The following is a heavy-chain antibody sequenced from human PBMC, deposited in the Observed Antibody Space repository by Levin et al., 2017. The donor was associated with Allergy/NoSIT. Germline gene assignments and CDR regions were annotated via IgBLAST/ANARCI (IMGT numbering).Heavy chain of an antibody. V-gene: IGHV4-39*01. Sequence: SETLSLTCTVSGGSISSSSYYWGWIRQPPGKGLEWIGSLYYTGSTYYNPSLKSRVTISVDTSKNHFSLKLSSVTAADTAVYYCARHDRCPQYASSWGPFDYWGQGTLVTVSS. CDR1: GGSISSSSYY. CDR3: ARHDRCPQYASSWGPFDY. D-gene: IGHD6-13*01. CDR2: LYYTGST. J-gene: IGHJ4*02.